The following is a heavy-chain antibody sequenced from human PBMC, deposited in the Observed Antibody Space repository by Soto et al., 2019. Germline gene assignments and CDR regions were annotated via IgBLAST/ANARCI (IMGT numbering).Heavy chain of an antibody. D-gene: IGHD3-10*01. CDR2: INPSGGST. CDR3: ARDITIFRGVNSPFYYYYGIDV. V-gene: IGHV1-46*01. CDR1: GYTFTIYY. Sequence: GASVKVSCKASGYTFTIYYMHWVRQAPGQGLEWMGIINPSGGSTSYAQKFQGRVTMTRDTSTSTVYMELSSLRSEDTAVYYCARDITIFRGVNSPFYYYYGIDVWGQGTTVTVSS. J-gene: IGHJ6*02.